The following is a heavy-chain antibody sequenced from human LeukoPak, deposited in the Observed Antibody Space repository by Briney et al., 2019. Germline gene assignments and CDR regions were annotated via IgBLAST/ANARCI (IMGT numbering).Heavy chain of an antibody. CDR2: IYYIVPT. D-gene: IGHD3-9*01. Sequence: SQTLSLTCTVPGGSIRSGGSYWSSIRQHPGKGLEWIGFIYYIVPTYSNPSLTSRVTISVDTSNNQFSLKLSSVTAADTAVYYCARYVILTGPYYYYGMDVWGQGTTVTVSS. J-gene: IGHJ6*02. V-gene: IGHV4-31*03. CDR3: ARYVILTGPYYYYGMDV. CDR1: GGSIRSGGSY.